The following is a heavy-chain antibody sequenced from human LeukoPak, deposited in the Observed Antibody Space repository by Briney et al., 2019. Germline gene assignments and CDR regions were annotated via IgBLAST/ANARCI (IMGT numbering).Heavy chain of an antibody. D-gene: IGHD6-13*01. CDR3: VRRSSSCYGSEY. CDR2: IYYSGSP. CDR1: CVSICSQY. J-gene: IGHJ4*02. Sequence: SETLSLTCTVSCVSICSQYWSWIGQPPGKRRERFGYIYYSGSPNYNPPLKSRVDISVDTCKNQFSLKLSSVTAADTAVYYCVRRSSSCYGSEYWGQGTLVTVSS. V-gene: IGHV4-59*08.